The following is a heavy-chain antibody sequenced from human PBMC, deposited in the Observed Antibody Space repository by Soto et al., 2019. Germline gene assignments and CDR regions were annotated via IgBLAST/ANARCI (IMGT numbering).Heavy chain of an antibody. Sequence: QVHLVQSGAEVRKPGASVKVSCKASGYTFTTFDLHWVRLAPGQGLEWMGWINPDTGDSDYGQKFQGRVTLTRDTSMTTAYMELISLTSDDTAIYFCARVRYGDFAFQCWGQGTPVSVSS. CDR1: GYTFTTFD. D-gene: IGHD4-17*01. V-gene: IGHV1-2*02. CDR3: ARVRYGDFAFQC. J-gene: IGHJ4*02. CDR2: INPDTGDS.